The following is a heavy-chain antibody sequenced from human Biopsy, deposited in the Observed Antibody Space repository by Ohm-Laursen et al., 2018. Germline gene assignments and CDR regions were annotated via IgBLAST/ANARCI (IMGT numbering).Heavy chain of an antibody. J-gene: IGHJ2*01. V-gene: IGHV4-39*07. Sequence: PSDTLSLTCTVSAGSISTNNYSWGWIRQPPGKGLAWIGSIFYRGSTHYKPSLKSRVNISAETTKNQFSLTLNSMTAADTAVYYCARAKTQDRSFPDWYFDLWGRGTLVTVSS. CDR1: AGSISTNNYS. D-gene: IGHD3-22*01. CDR3: ARAKTQDRSFPDWYFDL. CDR2: IFYRGST.